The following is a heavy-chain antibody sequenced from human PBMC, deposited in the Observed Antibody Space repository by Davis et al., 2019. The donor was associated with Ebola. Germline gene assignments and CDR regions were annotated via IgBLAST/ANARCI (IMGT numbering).Heavy chain of an antibody. V-gene: IGHV3-73*01. J-gene: IGHJ4*02. Sequence: PGGSLRLSCAASGFTFSGSAMHWVRQASGKGLEWVGRIRRKANSYATAYAASVKGRFTISRDDSKNTAYLQMNSLKTEDTAVYYCTSTLDGDYVDYWGQGTLVTVSS. CDR3: TSTLDGDYVDY. CDR1: GFTFSGSA. CDR2: IRRKANSYAT. D-gene: IGHD4-17*01.